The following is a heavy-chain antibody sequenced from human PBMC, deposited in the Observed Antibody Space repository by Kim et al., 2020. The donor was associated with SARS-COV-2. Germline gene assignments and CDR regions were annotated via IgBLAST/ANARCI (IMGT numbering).Heavy chain of an antibody. V-gene: IGHV4-61*02. CDR1: GGSISSGSYY. CDR3: AREGEGVMTTLSAFDI. J-gene: IGHJ3*02. D-gene: IGHD4-17*01. CDR2: IYTSGST. Sequence: SETLSLTCTVSGGSISSGSYYWSWIRQPAGKGLEWIGRIYTSGSTNYNPSLKSRVTISVDTSKNQFSLKLSSVTAADTAVYYCAREGEGVMTTLSAFDIWGQGTMVTVSS.